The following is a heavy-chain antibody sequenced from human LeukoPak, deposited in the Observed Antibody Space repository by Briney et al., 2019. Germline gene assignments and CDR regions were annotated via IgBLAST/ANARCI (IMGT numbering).Heavy chain of an antibody. V-gene: IGHV4-39*07. CDR1: GGSISTSSYY. CDR3: ARDPRGVITYYYYMDV. D-gene: IGHD3-10*01. CDR2: IFYSGST. J-gene: IGHJ6*03. Sequence: KPSETLSLTCTVSGGSISTSSYYWGWVRQPPGKGLEWIGNIFYSGSTYYSPSLKSRVTISLDTSRNQFSLKLSSVTAADTAVYYCARDPRGVITYYYYMDVWGKGTTVTVSS.